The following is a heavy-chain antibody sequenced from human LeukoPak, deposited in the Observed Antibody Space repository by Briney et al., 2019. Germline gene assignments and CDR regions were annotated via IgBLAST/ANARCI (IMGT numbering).Heavy chain of an antibody. D-gene: IGHD6-19*01. Sequence: SETLSLTCAVSGGPLTSYYWSWIRQPPGKGLEWIGYIFYSGSTNYNPSLKSRVTISVDTSKNQFSLKLSSVTAADTAVYYCARVWLALDYWGQGTLVTVSS. CDR3: ARVWLALDY. CDR2: IFYSGST. CDR1: GGPLTSYY. V-gene: IGHV4-59*01. J-gene: IGHJ4*02.